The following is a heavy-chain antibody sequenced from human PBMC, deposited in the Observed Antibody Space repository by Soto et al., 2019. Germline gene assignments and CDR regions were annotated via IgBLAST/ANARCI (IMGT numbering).Heavy chain of an antibody. CDR3: GRPYYDSSGYYLWYFDY. CDR1: GDSFNTFA. J-gene: IGHJ4*02. CDR2: IIPNFDTP. Sequence: QVQLVQSGAEVKKPGSSVKLSCKASGDSFNTFAVTWVRQAPGQGLEWMGGIIPNFDTPNYAQKFQGRVTIIANKSTSTPYMQLSSLRSEDTAVYYCGRPYYDSSGYYLWYFDYWGQGTLVTVSS. D-gene: IGHD3-22*01. V-gene: IGHV1-69*06.